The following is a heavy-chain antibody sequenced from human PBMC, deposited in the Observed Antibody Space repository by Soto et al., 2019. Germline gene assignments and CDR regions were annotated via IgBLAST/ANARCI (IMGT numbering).Heavy chain of an antibody. CDR3: ARVSRGYCSSTSCYTDDYYYGMDV. CDR1: GYTFTGYY. V-gene: IGHV1-2*04. CDR2: INPNSGGT. J-gene: IGHJ6*02. D-gene: IGHD2-2*02. Sequence: ASVKVSCKASGYTFTGYYMHWVRQAPGQGLEWMGWINPNSGGTNYAQKFQGWVTMTMDTSISTAYMELSRLRSDDTAVYSCARVSRGYCSSTSCYTDDYYYGMDVWGQGTTVTVSS.